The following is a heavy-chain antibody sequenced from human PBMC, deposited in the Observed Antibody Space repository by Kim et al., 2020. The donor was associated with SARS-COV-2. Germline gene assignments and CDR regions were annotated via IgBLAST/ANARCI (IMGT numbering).Heavy chain of an antibody. V-gene: IGHV3-11*01. J-gene: IGHJ4*02. CDR2: ISPSGDTM. D-gene: IGHD5-12*01. Sequence: GGSLRLSCAASGFTFSDSYMNWIRQAPGKGLEWVSFISPSGDTMFYSDSVKGRFTISRDNAKSSLYLQMNSLRVEDTAIYYCAKEGHGYTAFEFWGQGTL. CDR3: AKEGHGYTAFEF. CDR1: GFTFSDSY.